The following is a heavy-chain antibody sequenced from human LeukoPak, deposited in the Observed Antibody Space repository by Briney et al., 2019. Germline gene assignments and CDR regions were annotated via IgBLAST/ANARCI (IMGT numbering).Heavy chain of an antibody. CDR2: INNSRRYI. Sequence: GGSLRLSCAASGFTFSSYSMNWVRQAPGRGLEWVSSINNSRRYIYNADSVKGRFTISRENAKNSLYLQMNSLRAEETAVYYCARDQIQYYYDTSGLDPWGQGTLVTVSS. V-gene: IGHV3-21*01. CDR3: ARDQIQYYYDTSGLDP. D-gene: IGHD3-22*01. J-gene: IGHJ5*02. CDR1: GFTFSSYS.